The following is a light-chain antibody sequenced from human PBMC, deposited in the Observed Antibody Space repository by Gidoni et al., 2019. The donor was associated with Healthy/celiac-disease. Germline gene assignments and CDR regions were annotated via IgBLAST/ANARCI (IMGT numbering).Light chain of an antibody. V-gene: IGKV3-20*01. CDR1: QSVSSSY. CDR3: QQYGSSPPRT. CDR2: GAS. J-gene: IGKJ4*02. Sequence: DIVLTPSPGTLSLSPGERATLSCRASQSVSSSYVAWYQQKPGQAPRPLIYGASSRATGIPDRFSGSGSGTDFTLTISRLEPEDVAVYYCQQYGSSPPRTFXGXTKVEIK.